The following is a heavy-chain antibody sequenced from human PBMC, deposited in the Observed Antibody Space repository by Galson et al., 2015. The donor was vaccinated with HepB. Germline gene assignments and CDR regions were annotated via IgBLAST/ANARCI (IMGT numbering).Heavy chain of an antibody. Sequence: SYGISWVRQAPGQGLEWMGWISAYNGNTNYAQKLQGRVTMTTDTSTSTAYMELRSLRSDDTAVYYCARGERYSSSWYGDYYYGMDVWGQGTTVTVSS. CDR3: ARGERYSSSWYGDYYYGMDV. D-gene: IGHD6-13*01. CDR2: ISAYNGNT. V-gene: IGHV1-18*04. J-gene: IGHJ6*02. CDR1: SYG.